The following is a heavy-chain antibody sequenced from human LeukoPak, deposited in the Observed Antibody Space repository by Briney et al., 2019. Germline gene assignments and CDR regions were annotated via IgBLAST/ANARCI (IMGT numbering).Heavy chain of an antibody. J-gene: IGHJ4*02. CDR1: GASISSNNYY. D-gene: IGHD3-22*01. V-gene: IGHV4-39*01. CDR3: ARSGSSGYYYGYFDY. CDR2: IYSSGNT. Sequence: SETLSLTCTVSGASISSNNYYWGWVRQPPGKGLEWIGNIYSSGNTYYNASLKSRVTIYIDTSKNQFSLNLSSVTAADTAVYYCARSGSSGYYYGYFDYWGQGTLVTVSS.